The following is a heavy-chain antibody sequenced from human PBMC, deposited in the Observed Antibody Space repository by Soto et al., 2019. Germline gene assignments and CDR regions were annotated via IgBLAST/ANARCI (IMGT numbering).Heavy chain of an antibody. Sequence: SETLSLTCTVSGGSISSGDYYWSWIRQPPGKGLEWIGYIYYSGSTYYNPSLKSRVTISVDTSKNQFSLKLSSVTAADTAVYYCARAYSCTNGVCYISPPHFDYWGQGTLVTVSS. CDR1: GGSISSGDYY. CDR3: ARAYSCTNGVCYISPPHFDY. CDR2: IYYSGST. D-gene: IGHD2-8*01. J-gene: IGHJ4*02. V-gene: IGHV4-30-4*01.